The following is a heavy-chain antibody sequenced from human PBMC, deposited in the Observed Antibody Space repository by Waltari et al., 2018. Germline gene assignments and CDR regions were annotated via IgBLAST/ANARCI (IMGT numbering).Heavy chain of an antibody. Sequence: QLQLQESGPGLVKPSETLSLTCTVSGGSISSSSYYWGWIRQPPGKGLEWIGSIYYSGSTYYNPSLKSRVTISVDTSKNQFSLKLSSVTAADTAVYDCARVLYGGNSGDYWGQGTLITVSS. D-gene: IGHD2-21*02. CDR3: ARVLYGGNSGDY. J-gene: IGHJ4*02. CDR2: IYYSGST. V-gene: IGHV4-39*07. CDR1: GGSISSSSYY.